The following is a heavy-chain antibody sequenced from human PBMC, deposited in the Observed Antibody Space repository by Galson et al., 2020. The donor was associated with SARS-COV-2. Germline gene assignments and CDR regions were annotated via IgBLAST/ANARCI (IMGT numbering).Heavy chain of an antibody. CDR2: ISYDGTTK. Sequence: GGSLRLSCAAAGFTFSRSAMHWVRQAPGKGLEWVAIISYDGTTKYNSDSVKGRFTISRDNSKNTLYLQMKSLRPEDTAVYYCARETGDHASSCYTYWGQGALVTGSS. D-gene: IGHD6-13*01. V-gene: IGHV3-30*04. CDR1: GFTFSRSA. J-gene: IGHJ4*02. CDR3: ARETGDHASSCYTY.